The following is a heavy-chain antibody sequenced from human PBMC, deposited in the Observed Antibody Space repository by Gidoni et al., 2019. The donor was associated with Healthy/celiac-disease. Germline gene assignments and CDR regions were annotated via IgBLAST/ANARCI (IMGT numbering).Heavy chain of an antibody. V-gene: IGHV3-21*01. J-gene: IGHJ3*02. CDR1: GFTSSSYS. Sequence: EVQLVESGGGLVKPGGARRRSCAASGFTSSSYSMNWVRQAPGKGLEWVSSISSSSSFIYYAASVKGRFTISRDNAKNSLYLQMNSLRAEDTAVYYCARDAATGDRSAFDIWGQGTMVTVSS. CDR3: ARDAATGDRSAFDI. D-gene: IGHD7-27*01. CDR2: ISSSSSFI.